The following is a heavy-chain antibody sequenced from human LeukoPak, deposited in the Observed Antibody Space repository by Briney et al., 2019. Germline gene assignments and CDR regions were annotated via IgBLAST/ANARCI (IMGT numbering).Heavy chain of an antibody. Sequence: ASVKVSCKASGYTFTGYYMHWVRQAPGQGLEWMGWINPNSGGINYAQKFQGRVTMTRDTSISTAYMELSRLRSDDTAVYYCARDPLGSGSSDPWGQGTLVTVSS. CDR3: ARDPLGSGSSDP. CDR1: GYTFTGYY. D-gene: IGHD1-26*01. J-gene: IGHJ5*02. V-gene: IGHV1-2*02. CDR2: INPNSGGI.